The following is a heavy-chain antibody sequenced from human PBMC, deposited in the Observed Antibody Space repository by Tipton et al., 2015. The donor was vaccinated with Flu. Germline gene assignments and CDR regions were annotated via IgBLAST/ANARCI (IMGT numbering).Heavy chain of an antibody. CDR3: ARGRGDEQLVPLGYYYYGMDV. CDR2: MNPNSGNT. CDR1: GYTFTSYD. J-gene: IGHJ6*02. V-gene: IGHV1-8*01. D-gene: IGHD6-6*01. Sequence: QVQLVQSGAEVKKPGASVKVSCKASGYTFTSYDINWERQATGQGLEWMGWMNPNSGNTGYAQKFQGRVTMTRNTSISTAYMELSSLRSEDTAVYYCARGRGDEQLVPLGYYYYGMDVWGQGTTVTVSS.